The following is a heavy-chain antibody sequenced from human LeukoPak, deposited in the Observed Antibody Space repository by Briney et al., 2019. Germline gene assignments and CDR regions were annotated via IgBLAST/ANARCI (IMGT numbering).Heavy chain of an antibody. CDR1: GFTFSSYW. J-gene: IGHJ4*02. CDR2: INFNGGRT. CDR3: AKGGRGSWAGNTGD. Sequence: GGSLRLSCAASGFTFSSYWMHWVRQAPGKGLEWVSTINFNGGRTYYADSVKGRFSVSRDNSKNTLYLQMNSLRVEDTAVYYCAKGGRGSWAGNTGDWGQGTLVSVSS. V-gene: IGHV3-23*01. D-gene: IGHD3-10*01.